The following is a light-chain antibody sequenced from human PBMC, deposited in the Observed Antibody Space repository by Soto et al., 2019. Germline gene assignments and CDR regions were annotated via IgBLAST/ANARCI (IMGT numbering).Light chain of an antibody. CDR2: DAS. V-gene: IGKV3-11*01. CDR1: ENIANY. CDR3: QQRKKWPYT. Sequence: DIILTQSPATLSLSPGARATLSCRASENIANYLLWFQQRPGQAPRLLIYDASNRASGVPARFSASGSGTDFTLTISRLETEDFAVFFCQQRKKWPYTFGQRTK. J-gene: IGKJ2*01.